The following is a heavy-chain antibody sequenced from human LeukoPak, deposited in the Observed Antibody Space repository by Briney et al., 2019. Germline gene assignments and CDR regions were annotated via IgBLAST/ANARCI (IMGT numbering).Heavy chain of an antibody. Sequence: GGSLRLSCAASGFTFSSNYMSWVRQAPGKGLEWVSVIYSGGSTYYADSVKGRFTISRDNSKNTLYLQMNSLRAEDTAVYYCARVGYLGYCSSTSCYTFDYWGQGTLVTVSS. CDR2: IYSGGST. V-gene: IGHV3-66*02. CDR3: ARVGYLGYCSSTSCYTFDY. CDR1: GFTFSSNY. D-gene: IGHD2-2*02. J-gene: IGHJ4*02.